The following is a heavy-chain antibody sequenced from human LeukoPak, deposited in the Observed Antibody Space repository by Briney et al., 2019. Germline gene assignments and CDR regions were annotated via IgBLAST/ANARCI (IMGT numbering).Heavy chain of an antibody. V-gene: IGHV4-34*01. J-gene: IGHJ6*03. CDR3: AKLSGYSSGWYQGPNYYMDV. CDR2: INHSGST. D-gene: IGHD6-19*01. CDR1: GGSFSGYY. Sequence: PSETLSLTCAVYGGSFSGYYWSWIRQPPGKGLEWIGEINHSGSTNYNPSLKSRVTISVDTSKNQFSLRLSSVTAADTAVYYCAKLSGYSSGWYQGPNYYMDVWGKGTTVTVSS.